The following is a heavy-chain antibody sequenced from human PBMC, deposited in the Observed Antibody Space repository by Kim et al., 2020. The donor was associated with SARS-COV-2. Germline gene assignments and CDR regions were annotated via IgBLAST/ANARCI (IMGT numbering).Heavy chain of an antibody. CDR2: ISSSGSTI. D-gene: IGHD5-12*01. V-gene: IGHV3-48*03. Sequence: EGSLRLSCAASGFTFSSYEMNWVRQAPGKGLEWVSYISSSGSTIYYADSVKGRFTISRDNAKNSLYLQMNSLRAEDTAVYYCARDWGYSGYDYSYYYGMDVWGQGTTVTVSS. CDR3: ARDWGYSGYDYSYYYGMDV. J-gene: IGHJ6*02. CDR1: GFTFSSYE.